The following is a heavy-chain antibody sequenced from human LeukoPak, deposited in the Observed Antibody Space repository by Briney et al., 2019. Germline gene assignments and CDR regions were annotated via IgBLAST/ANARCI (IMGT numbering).Heavy chain of an antibody. CDR3: ARPKRSSPTFDP. Sequence: ASVKVSCKASGYTFTGYYMHWVRQAPGQGLEGMGWINPNSGGTNYAQKFQGRVTMTRDTSISTAYMELSRLRSDDTAVYYCARPKRSSPTFDPWGQGTLVTVSS. V-gene: IGHV1-2*02. D-gene: IGHD6-13*01. J-gene: IGHJ5*02. CDR2: INPNSGGT. CDR1: GYTFTGYY.